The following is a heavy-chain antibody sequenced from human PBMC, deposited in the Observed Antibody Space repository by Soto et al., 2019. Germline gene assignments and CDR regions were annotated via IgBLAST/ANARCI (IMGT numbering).Heavy chain of an antibody. Sequence: QVQLQEAGPGLVRPSETLSLTCTVSGGSISSYRWSWIRQPAGKGLEWIGRLNTYGNTHYNPSLKRRVTVSVDTSRNQFFLTLSSVTAADSAVYHCGRESGETWDYEDSWGQGTPVNVSS. D-gene: IGHD1-7*01. J-gene: IGHJ5*02. CDR3: GRESGETWDYEDS. CDR2: LNTYGNT. CDR1: GGSISSYR. V-gene: IGHV4-4*07.